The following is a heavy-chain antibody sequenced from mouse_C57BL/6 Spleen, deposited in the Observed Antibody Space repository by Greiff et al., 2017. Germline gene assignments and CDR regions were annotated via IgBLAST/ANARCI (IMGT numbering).Heavy chain of an antibody. CDR3: ARSLYYYGSSYDYFDY. Sequence: LVESGPELVKPGASVKISCKASGYAFSSSWMNWVKQRPGKGLEWIGRIYPGDGDTNYNGKFKGKATLTADKSSSTAYMQLSSLTSEDSAVYFCARSLYYYGSSYDYFDYWGQGTTLTVSS. CDR2: IYPGDGDT. J-gene: IGHJ2*01. CDR1: GYAFSSSW. V-gene: IGHV1-82*01. D-gene: IGHD1-1*01.